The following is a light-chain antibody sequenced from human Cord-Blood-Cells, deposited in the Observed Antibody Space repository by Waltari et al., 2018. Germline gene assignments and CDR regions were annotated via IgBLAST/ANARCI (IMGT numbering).Light chain of an antibody. J-gene: IGKJ3*01. CDR3: QQYYSTPF. V-gene: IGKV4-1*01. CDR1: QSVLYSSNNKNY. Sequence: DIVTTQSPDPLAVSLGERATPNCKSSQSVLYSSNNKNYLAWYQQKPGQPPKLLIYWASTRESGVPDRFSGSGSGTDFTLTISSLQAEDVAVYYCQQYYSTPFFGPGTKVDIK. CDR2: WAS.